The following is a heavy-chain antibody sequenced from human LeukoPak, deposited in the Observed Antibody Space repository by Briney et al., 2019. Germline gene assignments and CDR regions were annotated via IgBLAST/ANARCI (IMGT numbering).Heavy chain of an antibody. Sequence: GGSLRLSCAASGFTFSSYWMSWVRQAPGKGLEWVANIKQDGSEKYYVDSVRGRFTISRDNAKSSLYLQMNSLRAEDTAVYYCATNKGRGYSYGEHYWGQGTLVTVSS. J-gene: IGHJ4*02. CDR3: ATNKGRGYSYGEHY. CDR1: GFTFSSYW. D-gene: IGHD5-18*01. CDR2: IKQDGSEK. V-gene: IGHV3-7*01.